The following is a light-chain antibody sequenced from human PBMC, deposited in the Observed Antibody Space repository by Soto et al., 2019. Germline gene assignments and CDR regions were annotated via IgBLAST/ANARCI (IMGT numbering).Light chain of an antibody. CDR1: QSVSSSF. CDR3: QQYGSSPLT. CDR2: GAS. V-gene: IGKV3-20*01. J-gene: IGKJ4*01. Sequence: EIVLTQSPGTLSLSPGERATLSCRASQSVSSSFLAWYQQKPGQAPRLLIYGASSRATGIPDRFSGSVSGTDFTLTISRLEPEDVAVYYCQQYGSSPLTFVGVTKVEIK.